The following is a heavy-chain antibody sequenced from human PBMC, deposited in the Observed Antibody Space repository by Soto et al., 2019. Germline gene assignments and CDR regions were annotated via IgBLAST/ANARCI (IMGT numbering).Heavy chain of an antibody. CDR2: IKQDGSEK. J-gene: IGHJ3*02. Sequence: XGSLRLSCAASGFTFSSYCMSWVRQAPGKGLEWVANIKQDGSEKYYVDSVKGRFTISRDNAKNSLYLQMNSLRAEDTAVYYCARTGSSGWYDAFDIWGQGTMVTVSS. D-gene: IGHD6-19*01. CDR1: GFTFSSYC. CDR3: ARTGSSGWYDAFDI. V-gene: IGHV3-7*03.